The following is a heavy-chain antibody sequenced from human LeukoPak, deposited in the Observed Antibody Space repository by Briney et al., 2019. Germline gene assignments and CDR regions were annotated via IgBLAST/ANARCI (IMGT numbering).Heavy chain of an antibody. V-gene: IGHV3-53*01. D-gene: IGHD3-10*01. J-gene: IGHJ6*03. Sequence: GGSLRLSCAASGFTVSTNYMSWVRQAPGKGLEWVSLIYSGGSTYYADSVKGRFTISRDNSKNTLYLQMNTLRAEDTALYYCASTPYLYGSGTYYYYYMDVWGKGTTVTVSS. CDR2: IYSGGST. CDR1: GFTVSTNY. CDR3: ASTPYLYGSGTYYYYYMDV.